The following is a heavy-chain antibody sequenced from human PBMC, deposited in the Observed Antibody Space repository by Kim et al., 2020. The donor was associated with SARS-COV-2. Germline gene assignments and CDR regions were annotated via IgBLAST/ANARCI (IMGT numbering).Heavy chain of an antibody. CDR3: ARSGAYYDILTGHIRGGAFDI. V-gene: IGHV1-18*01. CDR2: ISAYNGNT. J-gene: IGHJ3*02. D-gene: IGHD3-9*01. Sequence: ASVKVSCKASGYTFTSYGISWVRQAPGQGLEWMGWISAYNGNTNYAQKLQGRVTMTTDTSTSTAYMELRSLRSDDTAVYYCARSGAYYDILTGHIRGGAFDIWGQGTMVTVSS. CDR1: GYTFTSYG.